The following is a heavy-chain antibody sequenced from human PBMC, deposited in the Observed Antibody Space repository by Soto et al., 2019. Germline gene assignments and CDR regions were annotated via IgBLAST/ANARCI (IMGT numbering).Heavy chain of an antibody. CDR3: ARAPDY. V-gene: IGHV4-30-2*01. CDR1: GGSITSGGYS. J-gene: IGHJ4*02. Sequence: QLQLQESGSGLVKPSQTLSLTCAVSGGSITSGGYSWSCIRQPPGKGLEWIGYMYHSGSSYYNPPLHSRVTISIDRSKIQFSLKLSSVSAADTAVYYCARAPDYWGQRILGTVSS. CDR2: MYHSGSS.